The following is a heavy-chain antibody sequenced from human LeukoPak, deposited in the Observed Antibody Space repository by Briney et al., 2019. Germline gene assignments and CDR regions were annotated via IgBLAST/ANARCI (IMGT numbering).Heavy chain of an antibody. Sequence: SETLSLTCTVSGDSLSSYYWSWIRQPPGKGLEWIGYIYYSGSTSYNPSLKSRVTISIDTSKSQFSLKLSSVTAADTAVYYCARGMENSSWFVAGGDFYYMDVWGKGTTVTVSS. CDR3: ARGMENSSWFVAGGDFYYMDV. J-gene: IGHJ6*03. CDR1: GDSLSSYY. V-gene: IGHV4-59*01. D-gene: IGHD6-13*01. CDR2: IYYSGST.